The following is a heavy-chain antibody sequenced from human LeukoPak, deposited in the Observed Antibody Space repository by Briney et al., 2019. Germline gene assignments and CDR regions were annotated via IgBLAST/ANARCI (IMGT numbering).Heavy chain of an antibody. CDR2: INPNSGGT. J-gene: IGHJ4*02. CDR1: GYTFTGHY. Sequence: GASVKVSCKASGYTFTGHYMHWVRQAPGQGLEWMGWINPNSGGTNYAQKFQGRVTMTRDTSISTAYMELSRLRSDDTAVYYCARGPPTFGGLPHDYWGQGTLVTVSS. CDR3: ARGPPTFGGLPHDY. V-gene: IGHV1-2*02. D-gene: IGHD3-16*01.